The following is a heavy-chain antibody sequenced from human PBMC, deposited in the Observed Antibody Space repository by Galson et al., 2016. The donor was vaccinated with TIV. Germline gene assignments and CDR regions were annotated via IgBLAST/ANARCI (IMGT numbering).Heavy chain of an antibody. Sequence: VKVSCKVSGYTFTDYYMHWVQQAPGKGLEWMGLVDPEDGETIYVEKFQGRVTITADTSTDTAYMELSSLRSEDTAVYYCAFLPVYSNGWERVPNGMDAWGPGTPVTVSS. D-gene: IGHD1-26*01. J-gene: IGHJ6*02. CDR1: GYTFTDYY. CDR2: VDPEDGET. V-gene: IGHV1-69-2*01. CDR3: AFLPVYSNGWERVPNGMDA.